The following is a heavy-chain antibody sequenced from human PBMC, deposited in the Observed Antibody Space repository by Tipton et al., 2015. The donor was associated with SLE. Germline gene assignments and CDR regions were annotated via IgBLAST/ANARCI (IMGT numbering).Heavy chain of an antibody. CDR1: GGSISSGGYY. CDR2: IYTSGST. CDR3: ARALVGATVDY. D-gene: IGHD1-26*01. J-gene: IGHJ4*02. V-gene: IGHV4-61*09. Sequence: TLSLTCTVSGGSISSGGYYWSWIRQPAGKGLEWIGYIYTSGSTNYNPSLKSRVTISVDTSKNQFSLKLSSVTAADTAVYYCARALVGATVDYWGQGTLVTVSS.